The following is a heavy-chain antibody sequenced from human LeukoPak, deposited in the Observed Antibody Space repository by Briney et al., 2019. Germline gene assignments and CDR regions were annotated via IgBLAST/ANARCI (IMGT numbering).Heavy chain of an antibody. CDR1: GGSFSGYY. CDR3: ARAFSSWYGY. D-gene: IGHD6-13*01. CDR2: INHSGST. J-gene: IGHJ4*02. V-gene: IGHV4-34*01. Sequence: SETLSLTCAVCGGSFSGYYWSWIRQPPGKGLEWIGEINHSGSTNYNPSLKSRVSISVDTSKNQFSLKLSSVTAADTAVYYCARAFSSWYGYWGQGTLVTVSS.